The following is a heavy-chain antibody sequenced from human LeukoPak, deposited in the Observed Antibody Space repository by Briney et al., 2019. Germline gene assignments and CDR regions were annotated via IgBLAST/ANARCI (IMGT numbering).Heavy chain of an antibody. D-gene: IGHD4-17*01. Sequence: PGGSLRLSCAASGLTVSSNYMSWVRQAPGKGPEWVSHVRAGGDPMSYADSVKGRFTISRDNAKSSLILHMNSLRDEDTAVYYCVRDLDFGFDYWGPGTLVTVSS. CDR2: VRAGGDPM. CDR1: GLTVSSNY. V-gene: IGHV3-48*02. J-gene: IGHJ4*02. CDR3: VRDLDFGFDY.